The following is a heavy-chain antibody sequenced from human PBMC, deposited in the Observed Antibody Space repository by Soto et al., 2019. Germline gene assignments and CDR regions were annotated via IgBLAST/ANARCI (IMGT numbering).Heavy chain of an antibody. V-gene: IGHV1-2*02. CDR3: ARTTSFRSFQAFDY. CDR2: INPISGGT. J-gene: IGHJ4*02. D-gene: IGHD4-4*01. Sequence: QVHLVQSGAEVKKPGASVKVSCKASGYIFTGYYIHWVRQAPGQGLEWMGYINPISGGTTYAQKFQGRITMTRDTSINTVYLDLSRLTSDDTVVYSCARTTSFRSFQAFDYWGQGTLVTVSS. CDR1: GYIFTGYY.